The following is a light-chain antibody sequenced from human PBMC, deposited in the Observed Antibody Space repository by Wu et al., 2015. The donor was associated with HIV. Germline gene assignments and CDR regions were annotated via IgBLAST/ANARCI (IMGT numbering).Light chain of an antibody. CDR1: QSISTN. V-gene: IGKV3-20*01. CDR2: GAS. J-gene: IGKJ2*01. Sequence: EIVMTQSPATLSVSPGERGTLSCRASQSISTNLAWYQQKPGQAPRLVIHGASSRVTGIPDRFSGSGSGTDFSLTITRLEPEDFGVYFCHQYGGILPHTFGQGTKLEIK. CDR3: HQYGGILPHT.